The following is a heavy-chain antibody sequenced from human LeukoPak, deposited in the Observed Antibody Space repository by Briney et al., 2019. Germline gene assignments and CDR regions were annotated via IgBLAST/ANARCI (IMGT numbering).Heavy chain of an antibody. CDR2: IYYSGST. D-gene: IGHD6-19*01. Sequence: PSETLSLTCTVSGGSISSGGYYWSWIRQHPGKGLEWIGYIYYSGSTYYNPSLKSRVTISVDTSKNQFSLKLSSVTAADTAVYYCARRDSSGWYPRFDYWGQGTLVTVSS. CDR1: GGSISSGGYY. CDR3: ARRDSSGWYPRFDY. V-gene: IGHV4-31*03. J-gene: IGHJ4*02.